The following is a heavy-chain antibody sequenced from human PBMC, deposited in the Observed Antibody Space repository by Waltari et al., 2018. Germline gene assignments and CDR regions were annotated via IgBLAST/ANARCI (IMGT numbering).Heavy chain of an antibody. J-gene: IGHJ5*02. CDR2: IYYNGII. Sequence: QLQLQESGPGLVKPSETLSLTCTVSGGSITSSSYSWGWTRQSPGKGLDGIGVIYYNGIIDYNPTLQSRVTISGDTSKNQFSLRLSSVTAADTAVYYCARHWKKSGYRFDPWGQGTLVTVSS. CDR3: ARHWKKSGYRFDP. D-gene: IGHD5-12*01. CDR1: GGSITSSSYS. V-gene: IGHV4-39*01.